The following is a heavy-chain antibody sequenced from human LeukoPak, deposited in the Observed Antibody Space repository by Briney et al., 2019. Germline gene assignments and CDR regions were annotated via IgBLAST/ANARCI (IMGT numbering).Heavy chain of an antibody. CDR2: IRYDGSDE. Sequence: PGGSLRLSCAASGFTFSNYGMHWVRQAPGKGLEWVSFIRYDGSDEYYADSVKGRFTISRDNSQNTLYLQMNSLRAEDTAVYHCAKAPSRGYDTSGYYSWGQGTLVTVSS. D-gene: IGHD3-22*01. J-gene: IGHJ4*02. CDR3: AKAPSRGYDTSGYYS. V-gene: IGHV3-30*02. CDR1: GFTFSNYG.